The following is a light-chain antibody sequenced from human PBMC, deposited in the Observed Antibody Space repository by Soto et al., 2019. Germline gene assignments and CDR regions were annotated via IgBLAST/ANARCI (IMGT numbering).Light chain of an antibody. J-gene: IGKJ1*01. CDR2: SAS. CDR3: QQYAGSPRT. CDR1: QNLGTVY. V-gene: IGKV3-20*01. Sequence: PGERGTLSCRASQNLGTVYLAWFQQKSGQAPRLLIYSASRRATGIPDRFTGSGSGTDFTLTINRVEPEDFAVYFCQQYAGSPRTFGQGNKVDIK.